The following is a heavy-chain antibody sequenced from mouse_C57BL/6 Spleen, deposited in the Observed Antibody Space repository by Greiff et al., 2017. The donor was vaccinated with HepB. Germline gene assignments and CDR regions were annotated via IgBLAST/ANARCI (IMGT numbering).Heavy chain of an antibody. CDR1: GYTFTSYW. J-gene: IGHJ2*01. D-gene: IGHD1-1*01. CDR3: AREFHYYGRVEYYFDD. CDR2: IDPSDSYT. Sequence: IQLQQSGAELVLPGASVKLSCKASGYTFTSYWMHWVKQRPGQGLEWIGEIDPSDSYTNYNQKFKGKSTLTVDKSSSTAYMQLSSLTSEDSAVYYCAREFHYYGRVEYYFDDWGQGTTLTVSS. V-gene: IGHV1-69*01.